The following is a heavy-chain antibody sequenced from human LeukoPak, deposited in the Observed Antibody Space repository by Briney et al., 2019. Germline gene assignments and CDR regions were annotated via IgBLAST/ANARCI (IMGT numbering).Heavy chain of an antibody. Sequence: PGGSLRLSCAASGFTFSSYSMNWVRQAPGKGLEWVSYISGSSSTIYYADSVKGRFTISRDNAKNSLYLQMNSLRAEDTAVYYCARHYDSSGYYYFDYWGQGTLVTVSS. CDR2: ISGSSSTI. V-gene: IGHV3-48*01. CDR1: GFTFSSYS. CDR3: ARHYDSSGYYYFDY. J-gene: IGHJ4*02. D-gene: IGHD3-22*01.